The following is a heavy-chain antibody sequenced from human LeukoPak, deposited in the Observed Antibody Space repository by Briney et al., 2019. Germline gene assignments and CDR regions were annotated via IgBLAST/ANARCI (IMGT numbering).Heavy chain of an antibody. CDR1: GGSISSYY. CDR3: ARGLGSSYFDY. D-gene: IGHD6-6*01. Sequence: SETLSLTCTVSGGSISSYYWSWIRQPPGKGLEWIGYIYYSGSTNYNPSLKSRVTISVDTSKNQFSLKLSSVTAADTAVYYCARGLGSSYFDYWGQGTLVTVSS. V-gene: IGHV4-59*01. J-gene: IGHJ4*02. CDR2: IYYSGST.